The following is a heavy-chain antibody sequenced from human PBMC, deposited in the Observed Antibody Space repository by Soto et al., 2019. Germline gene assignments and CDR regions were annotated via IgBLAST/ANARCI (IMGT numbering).Heavy chain of an antibody. J-gene: IGHJ4*02. V-gene: IGHV4-4*02. Sequence: QVQLQESGPGLVKPSGTLSLTCAVSGGSISSPNWWSWVRQPPGKGLEWIAELYHSGGTNYNPSLKSRVTISVDKSKNQFSLRLSSVTAADTAMYYCARAHVILPYFDYWGQGTLVTVSS. D-gene: IGHD2-2*01. CDR1: GGSISSPNW. CDR2: LYHSGGT. CDR3: ARAHVILPYFDY.